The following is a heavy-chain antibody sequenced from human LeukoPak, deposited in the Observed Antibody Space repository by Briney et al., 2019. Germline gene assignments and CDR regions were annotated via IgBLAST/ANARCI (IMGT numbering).Heavy chain of an antibody. J-gene: IGHJ4*02. D-gene: IGHD6-13*01. CDR1: GGSINSSSYY. V-gene: IGHV4-39*07. CDR2: IFYSGNT. CDR3: AIFPVGIAAAGTLY. Sequence: SETLSLTCTVSGGSINSSSYYWGWIRQPPGKGLEWIGSIFYSGNTYDNPSLKSRVTISVDTSQNQFSLKLSSVTAADTAVYYCAIFPVGIAAAGTLYWGQGTLVTVSS.